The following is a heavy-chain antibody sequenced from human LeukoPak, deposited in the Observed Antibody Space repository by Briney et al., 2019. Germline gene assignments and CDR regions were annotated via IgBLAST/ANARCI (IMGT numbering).Heavy chain of an antibody. CDR2: INTNTGHP. D-gene: IGHD4-23*01. J-gene: IGHJ6*02. CDR3: ARDPFDYGGMFDFFYYGMDV. CDR1: GYTFTTNA. V-gene: IGHV7-4-1*02. Sequence: ASVKVSCKASGYTFTTNAMNWVRQAPGQGLEWMGWINTNTGHPTYAQGFRGRIVFSLDTSVSTAYVQISSLRAEDTAVYYCARDPFDYGGMFDFFYYGMDVWGQGTTVTVSS.